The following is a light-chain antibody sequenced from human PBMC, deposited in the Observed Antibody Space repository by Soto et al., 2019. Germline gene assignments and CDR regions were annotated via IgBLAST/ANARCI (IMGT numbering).Light chain of an antibody. V-gene: IGLV2-11*01. J-gene: IGLJ3*02. CDR1: SSDVTDYKF. CDR2: DVD. CDR3: CSYTGTYTVL. Sequence: QSALTQPRSVSGSPGQSVTISCTGTSSDVTDYKFVSWYQEYPGKAPKVIIYDVDKRPSGVPDRFSGSKSGNTASLTISGLQAEDEADYFCCSYTGTYTVLFGGGTKLTVL.